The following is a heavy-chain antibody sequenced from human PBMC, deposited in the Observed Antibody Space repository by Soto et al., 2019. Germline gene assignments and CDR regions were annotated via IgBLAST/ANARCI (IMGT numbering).Heavy chain of an antibody. V-gene: IGHV3-33*01. D-gene: IGHD5-12*01. Sequence: QVQLVESGGGVVQPGRSLRLSCAASGFTFSSYGMHWVRQAPGKGLEWVAVIWYDGSNKYYADSVKGRFTISRDNSKNTLCLQMNSLRAEDTAVYYCARDPSGYDPDYFDYWGQGNLVTVSS. CDR2: IWYDGSNK. CDR3: ARDPSGYDPDYFDY. J-gene: IGHJ4*02. CDR1: GFTFSSYG.